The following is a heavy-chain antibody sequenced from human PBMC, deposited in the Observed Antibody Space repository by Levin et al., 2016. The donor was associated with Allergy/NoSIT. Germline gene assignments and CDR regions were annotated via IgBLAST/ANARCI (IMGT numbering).Heavy chain of an antibody. V-gene: IGHV4-39*07. J-gene: IGHJ4*02. CDR1: GGSISSSRYY. D-gene: IGHD3-22*01. CDR2: IYYSGST. CDR3: ARVYYSDSSGYFYYFDY. Sequence: SETLSLTCAVSGGSISSSRYYWGWIRQPPGKGLEWIGSIYYSGSTYSNPFLKSRVTISVDTSKNQFSLRLDSLTAADTAVYYCARVYYSDSSGYFYYFDYWGQGTLVTVSS.